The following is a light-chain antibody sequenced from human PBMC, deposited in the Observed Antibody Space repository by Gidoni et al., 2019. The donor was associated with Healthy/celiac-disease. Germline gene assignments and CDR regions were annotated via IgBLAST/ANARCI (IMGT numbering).Light chain of an antibody. Sequence: SYQLSPPPSVSVSPGQTASITCSGDKWGDKYACWYQQKPGQSPVLVIYKESNRPSGIPERFSGSNSGNTATLTISGTQPMDEADYYCKAWDSSTVVFGGGTKLTVL. CDR2: KES. J-gene: IGLJ2*01. CDR1: KWGDKY. V-gene: IGLV3-1*01. CDR3: KAWDSSTVV.